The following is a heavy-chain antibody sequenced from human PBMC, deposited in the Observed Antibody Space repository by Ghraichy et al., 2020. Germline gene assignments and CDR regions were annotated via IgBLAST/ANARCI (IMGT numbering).Heavy chain of an antibody. J-gene: IGHJ1*01. CDR3: AGGYYDFWSAHPTQDAEYFQH. D-gene: IGHD3-3*01. V-gene: IGHV3-30*04. Sequence: GGSLRLSCAASGFTFSSYAMHWVRQAPGKGLEWVAVISYDGSNKYYADSVKGRFTISRDNSKNTLYLQMNSLRAEDTAVYYCAGGYYDFWSAHPTQDAEYFQHWGQGTLVTVSS. CDR2: ISYDGSNK. CDR1: GFTFSSYA.